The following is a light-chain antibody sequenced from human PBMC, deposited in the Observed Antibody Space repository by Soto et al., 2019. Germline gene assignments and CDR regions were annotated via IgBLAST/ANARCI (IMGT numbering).Light chain of an antibody. J-gene: IGLJ3*02. Sequence: QSVLTQSPSASASLGASVKLTCTLSSGHSSYAIAWHQQQPEKGPRYLMKLNSDGSHSKGDGIPDRFSGSSSGAERYLTISSLQSEDEADYYCQTCGTGMPWLFGGGTKLTVL. CDR1: SGHSSYA. CDR2: LNSDGSH. CDR3: QTCGTGMPWL. V-gene: IGLV4-69*01.